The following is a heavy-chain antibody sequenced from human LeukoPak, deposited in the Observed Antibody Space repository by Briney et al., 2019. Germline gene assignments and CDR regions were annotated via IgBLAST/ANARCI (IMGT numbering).Heavy chain of an antibody. J-gene: IGHJ4*02. CDR3: AKDSPVYCSSTSCYYS. Sequence: GGSLRLSCAASGFTFSSYAMSWVRQAPGKGLEWVSSISVSGGGTYYADSVKGRFTISRDNSKNTLYLQMNSLRAEDTAVYYCAKDSPVYCSSTSCYYSWGQGTLVTVSS. CDR1: GFTFSSYA. D-gene: IGHD2-2*01. V-gene: IGHV3-23*01. CDR2: ISVSGGGT.